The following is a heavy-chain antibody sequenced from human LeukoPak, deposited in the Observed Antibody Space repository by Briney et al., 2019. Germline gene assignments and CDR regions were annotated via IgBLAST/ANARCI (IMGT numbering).Heavy chain of an antibody. CDR3: ATNYMVRGAIFDY. Sequence: ASVKVSCKAPGGTFSSYAISWVRQAPGQGLEWMGRIIPIFGTANYAQKFQGRVTITTDESTSTAYMELSSLRSEDTAVYYCATNYMVRGAIFDYWGQGTLVTVSS. D-gene: IGHD3-10*01. V-gene: IGHV1-69*05. CDR2: IIPIFGTA. J-gene: IGHJ4*02. CDR1: GGTFSSYA.